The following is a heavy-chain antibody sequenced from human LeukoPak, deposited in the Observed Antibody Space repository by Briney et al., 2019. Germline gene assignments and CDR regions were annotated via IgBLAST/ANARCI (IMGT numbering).Heavy chain of an antibody. J-gene: IGHJ4*02. CDR1: GVSIGSNY. Sequence: SETLSLTCTVSGVSIGSNYWTWIRQPPGKGLEYIGYIYYTGGTNYNPSLKSRVTISVDTSKTQFSLKLTSVTAADTAVYFCAKYGNSGWVIDNWGQGTLVTVSS. CDR3: AKYGNSGWVIDN. CDR2: IYYTGGT. V-gene: IGHV4-59*08. D-gene: IGHD6-19*01.